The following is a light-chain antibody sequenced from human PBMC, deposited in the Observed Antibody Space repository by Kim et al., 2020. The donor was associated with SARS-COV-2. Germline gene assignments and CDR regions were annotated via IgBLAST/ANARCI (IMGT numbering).Light chain of an antibody. CDR2: LNSDGSH. CDR1: SDHSNFA. Sequence: QLVLTQSPSASASLGASVKLTCTLSSDHSNFAIAWHQQRPEKGPRYLMKLNSDGSHNKGDGIPDRFSGSSSGAERYLTISSLQSEDEADYYCQTWGTGIQVFGGGTKLTVL. J-gene: IGLJ2*01. CDR3: QTWGTGIQV. V-gene: IGLV4-69*01.